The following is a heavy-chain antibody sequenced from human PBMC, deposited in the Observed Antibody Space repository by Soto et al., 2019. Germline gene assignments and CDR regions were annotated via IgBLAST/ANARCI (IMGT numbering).Heavy chain of an antibody. CDR1: SLC. D-gene: IGHD2-15*01. V-gene: IGHV5-51*01. Sequence: SLCVRRVSQKTGKGLEWMGIIYPGDSDTRYSPSFQGQVTISADKSISTAYLTCSSLKASDTAFYSCAKHYCRGGSSSFDPWGQGTLVTVSS. CDR3: AKHYCRGGSSSFDP. J-gene: IGHJ5*02. CDR2: IYPGDSDT.